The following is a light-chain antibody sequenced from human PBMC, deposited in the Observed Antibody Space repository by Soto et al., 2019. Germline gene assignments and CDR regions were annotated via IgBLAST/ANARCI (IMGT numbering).Light chain of an antibody. Sequence: QSALTQPPSASGSPGQSVTISCTGTSSDVGRYNYVSWYQQHPGKAPKLLIYEVSKRPSGVPDRFSGSKSGNTASLTVSGLQADDEADYYCSSYAGSSNVFGTGTKVTVL. CDR3: SSYAGSSNV. V-gene: IGLV2-8*01. J-gene: IGLJ1*01. CDR1: SSDVGRYNY. CDR2: EVS.